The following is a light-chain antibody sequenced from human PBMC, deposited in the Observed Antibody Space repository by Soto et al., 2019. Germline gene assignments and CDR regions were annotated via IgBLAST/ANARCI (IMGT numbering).Light chain of an antibody. CDR2: DAS. J-gene: IGKJ1*01. V-gene: IGKV3-20*01. Sequence: EIVLTPSPATLSLSPGERATLSCRASQSVSSNYLVWYQQKPGQAPRLLIYDASNRATGIPARFSGSGSGTDFTLTISSLEPEDFAVYYCQQYGSSGTFGQGTKVDI. CDR1: QSVSSNY. CDR3: QQYGSSGT.